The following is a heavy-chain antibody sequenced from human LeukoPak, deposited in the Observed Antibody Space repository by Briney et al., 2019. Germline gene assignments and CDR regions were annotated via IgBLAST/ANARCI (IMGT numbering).Heavy chain of an antibody. CDR3: ARDASSGTYFSYAFDV. V-gene: IGHV3-7*01. J-gene: IGHJ3*01. Sequence: PSETLSLTCAVYGGSFSGYYWSWVRQAPGKGLEWVANIKQDGSEVYYVDSVKGRFTISRDNAKNSLYLQMNTLRAEDTAIYYCARDASSGTYFSYAFDVWGLGTMVTVSS. CDR2: IKQDGSEV. CDR1: GGSFSGYY. D-gene: IGHD1-26*01.